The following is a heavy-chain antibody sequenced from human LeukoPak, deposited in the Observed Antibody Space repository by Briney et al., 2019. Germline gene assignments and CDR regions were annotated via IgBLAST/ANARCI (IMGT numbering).Heavy chain of an antibody. CDR2: INHSGST. V-gene: IGHV4-34*01. CDR3: ARQRQNYYDFWSGYSNYYYYYMDV. CDR1: GGSFSGYY. J-gene: IGHJ6*03. D-gene: IGHD3-3*01. Sequence: PSETLSLTXAVYGGSFSGYYWSWIRQPPGKGLEWIGEINHSGSTNYNPSLKSRVTISVDTSKNQFSLKLSSVTAADTAVYYCARQRQNYYDFWSGYSNYYYYYMDVWGKGTTVTVSS.